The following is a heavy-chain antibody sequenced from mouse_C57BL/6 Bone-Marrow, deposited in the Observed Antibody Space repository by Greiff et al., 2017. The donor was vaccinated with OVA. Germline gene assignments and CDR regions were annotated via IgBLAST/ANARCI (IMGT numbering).Heavy chain of an antibody. CDR1: GYTFTSYW. Sequence: QVQLQQPGAELVKPGASVNMSCKASGYTFTSYWITWVKQRPGQGLEWIGDIYPGSGSTNYNEKFKSKATLTVDTSSSKAYMQLSCLTSEDSAVYCCARRVITTVYFDYWGQGTTLTVSS. J-gene: IGHJ2*01. CDR2: IYPGSGST. CDR3: ARRVITTVYFDY. V-gene: IGHV1-55*01. D-gene: IGHD1-1*01.